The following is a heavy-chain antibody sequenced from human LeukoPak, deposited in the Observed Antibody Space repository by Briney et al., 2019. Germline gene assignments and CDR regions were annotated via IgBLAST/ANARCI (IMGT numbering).Heavy chain of an antibody. CDR3: ARDGGSAMPFDS. V-gene: IGHV3-30*02. CDR2: IRYDGSYK. J-gene: IGHJ4*02. CDR1: GFTFSSYG. D-gene: IGHD2-2*01. Sequence: GGSLRLSCAASGFTFSSYGMHWVRQAPGKGLEWVAFIRYDGSYKYYADSVKGRFTISRDSSKNTLHLQMNSLRAEDTAVYYCARDGGSAMPFDSWGQGTLVTVSS.